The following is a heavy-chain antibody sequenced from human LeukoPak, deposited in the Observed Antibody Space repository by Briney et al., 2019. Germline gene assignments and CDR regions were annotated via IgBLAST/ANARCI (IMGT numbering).Heavy chain of an antibody. V-gene: IGHV4-59*01. CDR3: GRGGPPGYSNSIDS. CDR2: VYYSGRT. Sequence: SETLSLTCTVSGGSINTYYWSWIRQPPGKGLEWIGFVYYSGRTSYNPSLKSRVTISVDTSKNQFSLKLSSVTAADTAVYYCGRGGPPGYSNSIDSWGQGTLVTVSS. J-gene: IGHJ4*02. D-gene: IGHD6-13*01. CDR1: GGSINTYY.